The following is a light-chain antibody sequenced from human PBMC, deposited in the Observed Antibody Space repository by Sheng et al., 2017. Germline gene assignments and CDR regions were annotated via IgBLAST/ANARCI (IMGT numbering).Light chain of an antibody. CDR2: DDS. Sequence: SYVLTQPPSVSVAPGQTARITCGGNNIGSKSVHWYQQRPGQAPVLVVYDDSDRPSGIPERFSGSHSGTTATLTIRRVEAGDEADFYCQVWDDSSDHPWVFGGGTKLTVL. CDR3: QVWDDSSDHPWV. V-gene: IGLV3-21*02. J-gene: IGLJ3*02. CDR1: NIGSKS.